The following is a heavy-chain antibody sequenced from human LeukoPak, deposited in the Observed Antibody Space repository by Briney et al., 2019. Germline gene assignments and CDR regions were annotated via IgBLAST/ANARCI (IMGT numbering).Heavy chain of an antibody. CDR2: INHSGST. J-gene: IGHJ6*02. CDR3: ARSPGDYGADYYYGMDV. CDR1: GGSFSGYY. Sequence: SETLSLTCAVYGGSFSGYYWSWIRQPPGKGLEWIGEINHSGSTNYNPSLKSRVTISVDTSKNQFSLKLSSVTAADTAVYYCARSPGDYGADYYYGMDVWGQGTTVTVSS. D-gene: IGHD4-17*01. V-gene: IGHV4-34*01.